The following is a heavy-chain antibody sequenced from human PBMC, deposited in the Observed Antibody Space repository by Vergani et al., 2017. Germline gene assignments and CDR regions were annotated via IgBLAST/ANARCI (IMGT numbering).Heavy chain of an antibody. D-gene: IGHD3-9*01. Sequence: EVQLVESGGGIVKPGGSLRLSCVASGFSFRNAWMNWVRRTPGKGLEWVGRIKITFDRGTTDYAAAVKGRFTISRDDSKNTLFLQMNGLKTEDIGVYYCTTDPRYFVEGSCYWLRDHHYYGMDVWGQGTTVTVSS. CDR1: GFSFRNAW. J-gene: IGHJ6*02. CDR3: TTDPRYFVEGSCYWLRDHHYYGMDV. V-gene: IGHV3-15*07. CDR2: IKITFDRGTT.